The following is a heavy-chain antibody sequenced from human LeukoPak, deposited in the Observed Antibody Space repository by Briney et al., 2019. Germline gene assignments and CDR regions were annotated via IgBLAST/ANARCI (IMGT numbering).Heavy chain of an antibody. CDR2: IYYSGST. J-gene: IGHJ4*02. D-gene: IGHD5-12*01. CDR3: ARQWGANGYGYFDY. CDR1: GGSISGHY. Sequence: PSETLSLTCTVSGGSISGHYWTWIRQPPGKGLEWMGYIYYSGSTNYNPSLKSRVTISLDTSKNQFSLELRSVNAADTAVYYCARQWGANGYGYFDYWGQGTLVTVSS. V-gene: IGHV4-59*08.